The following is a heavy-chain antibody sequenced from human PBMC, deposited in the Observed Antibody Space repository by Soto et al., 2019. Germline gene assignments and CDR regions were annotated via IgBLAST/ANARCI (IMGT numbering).Heavy chain of an antibody. CDR3: ARGRRCSSTSCYGGNYFDS. CDR2: INHSGST. J-gene: IGHJ4*02. V-gene: IGHV4-34*01. Sequence: QVQLQQWGAGLLKPSETLSLTCAVYGGSFSGYYWSWIRQPPGKGLEWIGEINHSGSTNYNPSLKSRVTIAVDTSKNQFSLKLSSVTAAATAVYYCARGRRCSSTSCYGGNYFDSWGQGTLVTVSS. D-gene: IGHD2-2*01. CDR1: GGSFSGYY.